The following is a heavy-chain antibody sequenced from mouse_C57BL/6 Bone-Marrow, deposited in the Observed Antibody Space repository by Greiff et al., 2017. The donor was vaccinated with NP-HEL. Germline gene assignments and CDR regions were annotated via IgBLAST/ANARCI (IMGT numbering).Heavy chain of an antibody. J-gene: IGHJ2*01. V-gene: IGHV1-26*01. CDR2: INPNNGGT. CDR1: GYTFTDYY. CDR3: ATYDFDY. Sequence: VQLQQSGPELVKPGASVKISCKASGYTFTDYYMNWVKQSHGKSLEWIGDINPNNGGTSYNQKFKGKATLTVDKSSSTAYMELRSLTSEDSAVYYCATYDFDYWGQGTTLTVSS. D-gene: IGHD2-3*01.